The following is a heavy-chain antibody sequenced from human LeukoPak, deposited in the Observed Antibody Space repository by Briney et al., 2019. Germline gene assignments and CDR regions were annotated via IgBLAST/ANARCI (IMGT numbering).Heavy chain of an antibody. CDR2: IKSKTDGGTT. CDR3: TTDLYHYDSSGYLIS. Sequence: GGSLRLSCAASVFTFSNAWMSWVRQAPWKGLEWVGRIKSKTDGGTTDYAAPVKGRFTISRDDSKNTLYLQMNSLKTEDTAVYYCTTDLYHYDSSGYLISWGQGTLVTVSS. D-gene: IGHD3-22*01. CDR1: VFTFSNAW. V-gene: IGHV3-15*01. J-gene: IGHJ4*02.